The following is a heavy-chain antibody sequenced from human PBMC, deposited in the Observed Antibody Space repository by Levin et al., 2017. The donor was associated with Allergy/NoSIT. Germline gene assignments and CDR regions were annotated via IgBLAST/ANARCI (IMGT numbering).Heavy chain of an antibody. CDR3: ARDPPDGYGHFDY. J-gene: IGHJ4*02. Sequence: SETLSLTCTVSGASISGYHWSWFRQPAGKGLEWIGHVSTSGNIYYNPSLRSRVTVSVDTSKKQFSLRLNSVTAADTAVYYCARDPPDGYGHFDYWGQGTLVIVSS. V-gene: IGHV4-4*07. CDR2: VSTSGNI. CDR1: GASISGYH. D-gene: IGHD3-22*01.